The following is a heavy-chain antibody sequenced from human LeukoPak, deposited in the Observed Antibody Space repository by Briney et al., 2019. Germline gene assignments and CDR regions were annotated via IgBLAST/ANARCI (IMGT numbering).Heavy chain of an antibody. V-gene: IGHV3-7*01. CDR3: ARTKVHYDRGGLYH. CDR2: IKQDGSEK. D-gene: IGHD3-10*01. J-gene: IGHJ5*02. CDR1: GFTFSSYW. Sequence: PGGSLRLSCAASGFTFSSYWMSWVRQAPGKGLEWVANIKQDGSEKYYVDSVKGRFTISTDNAKNSLYLQMNRLRVEDTAVYYCARTKVHYDRGGLYHWGQGALVTVSS.